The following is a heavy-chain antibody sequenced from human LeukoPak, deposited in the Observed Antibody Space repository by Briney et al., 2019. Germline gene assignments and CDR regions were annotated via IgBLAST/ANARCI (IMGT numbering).Heavy chain of an antibody. J-gene: IGHJ5*02. CDR1: GYSFTSYW. Sequence: GESLKISCKGSGYSFTSYWIGWVRQMPGKGLEWMGIIYPGGSTTRSSPSFQGQVTISADKSISTAYLQWSSLKASDTAMYYCARHALSSSWYRTVNWFDPWGQGTLVTVSS. V-gene: IGHV5-51*01. D-gene: IGHD6-13*01. CDR2: IYPGGSTT. CDR3: ARHALSSSWYRTVNWFDP.